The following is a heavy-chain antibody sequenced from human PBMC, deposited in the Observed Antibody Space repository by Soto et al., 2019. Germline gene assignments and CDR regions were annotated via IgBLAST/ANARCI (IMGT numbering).Heavy chain of an antibody. V-gene: IGHV4-59*08. CDR2: IYYSGST. CDR3: ARDPVVGLMVYARGWFDP. D-gene: IGHD2-8*01. J-gene: IGHJ5*02. CDR1: GGSISSYY. Sequence: SETLSLTCTVSGGSISSYYWSWIRQPPGKGLEWIGYIYYSGSTNYNPSLKSRVTISVDTSKNQFSLKLSSVTAADTAVYYCARDPVVGLMVYARGWFDPWGQGTLVTVS.